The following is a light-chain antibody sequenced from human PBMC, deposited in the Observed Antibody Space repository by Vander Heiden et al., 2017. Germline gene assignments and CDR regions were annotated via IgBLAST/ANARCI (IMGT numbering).Light chain of an antibody. CDR3: QSADSSGSNVV. CDR1: ALPKQF. Sequence: SYEVTHAPSVSVSPGQTAKITCAGDALPKQFAYWYQQRPGQAPVMVIYKDIERPSGIPERFSGSSSGTTVTLTISGVQAEDEADYYCQSADSSGSNVVFGGGTRLTVL. CDR2: KDI. V-gene: IGLV3-25*03. J-gene: IGLJ2*01.